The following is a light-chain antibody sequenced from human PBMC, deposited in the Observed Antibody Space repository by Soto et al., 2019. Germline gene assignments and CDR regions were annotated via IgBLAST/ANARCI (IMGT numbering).Light chain of an antibody. CDR3: AAWDDSLSGL. Sequence: QSELTQPPSASGTPGQRVTISCSGSSSNIGSKYVYWYQQLPGTAPKLLIYRNNQRPSGVPDRFPGSKSGTSASLAISGLRFEDEADYYCAAWDDSLSGLFGGGTKVTVL. V-gene: IGLV1-47*01. J-gene: IGLJ2*01. CDR1: SSNIGSKY. CDR2: RNN.